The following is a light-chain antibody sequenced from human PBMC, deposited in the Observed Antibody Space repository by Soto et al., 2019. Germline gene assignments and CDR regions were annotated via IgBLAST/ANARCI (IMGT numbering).Light chain of an antibody. V-gene: IGKV1-9*01. CDR2: GTS. CDR3: QQLNSYPIT. J-gene: IGKJ5*01. Sequence: DIQLTQSPSFLSASVGDRVTITCRASQGISSSLAWYQQKPGKAPKLLIYGTSTLQSGVPSRFSGSGSGTEFTLTISSLQPEDSATYYCQQLNSYPITFGQGTRLEIK. CDR1: QGISSS.